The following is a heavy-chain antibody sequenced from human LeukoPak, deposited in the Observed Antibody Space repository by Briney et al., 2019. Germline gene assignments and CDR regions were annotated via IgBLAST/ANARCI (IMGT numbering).Heavy chain of an antibody. CDR3: AKIEAYEGAFDI. D-gene: IGHD2-8*01. V-gene: IGHV3-30*18. J-gene: IGHJ3*02. CDR1: GFTFSSYG. CDR2: ISYDGSNK. Sequence: GRSLRLSCAASGFTFSSYGMHWVRQAPGKGLEWVAVISYDGSNKYYADSVKGRFTISRDNSKNTLYLQMNSLRAEDTAVYYCAKIEAYEGAFDIWGQGTVVTVSS.